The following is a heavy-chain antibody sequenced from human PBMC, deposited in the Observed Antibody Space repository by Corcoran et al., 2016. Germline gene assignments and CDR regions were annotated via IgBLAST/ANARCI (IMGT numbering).Heavy chain of an antibody. CDR3: ARDGATVTPWSALDI. CDR1: GGTFSSYT. V-gene: IGHV1-69*01. CDR2: IIPIFGTA. J-gene: IGHJ3*02. D-gene: IGHD4-17*01. Sequence: QVQLVQSGAEVKKPGSSVKVSRKASGGTFSSYTISWVRQAPGHGLEWMGGIIPIFGTANYAQKFQGRVMITADEATSPAYMELSSLCSVATAVYSCARDGATVTPWSALDIWGQGTMVTVSS.